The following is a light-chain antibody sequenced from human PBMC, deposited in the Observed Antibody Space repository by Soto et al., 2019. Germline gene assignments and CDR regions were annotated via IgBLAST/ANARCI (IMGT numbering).Light chain of an antibody. CDR1: QSVASNH. J-gene: IGKJ3*01. CDR2: AAS. V-gene: IGKV3-20*01. CDR3: HYYNSSPIFT. Sequence: EVVLTQSPGTLSLSVGERATLSCRASQSVASNHLAWYQQKPGQAPRLLIYAASTGAAGIPDRFSGSGTGTDFTITNSRLEPEDFGVFFCHYYNSSPIFTFGPGTTVDMK.